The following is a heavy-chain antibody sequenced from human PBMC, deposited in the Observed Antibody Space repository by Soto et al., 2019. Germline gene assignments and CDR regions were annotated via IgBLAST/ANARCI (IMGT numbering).Heavy chain of an antibody. V-gene: IGHV2-5*01. CDR2: IYWKEDR. CDR3: VHRSSLALFGTSGFMFDP. CDR1: VFSLATTGEG. J-gene: IGHJ5*02. D-gene: IGHD2-8*01. Sequence: GPTLVNPTQTLTLTSAFSVFSLATTGEGVAWIRQSPGRALQWIALIYWKEDRRYSPSLKSRLTVTRDTSKDQVVLTLTNMDPVDSGTYFCVHRSSLALFGTSGFMFDPWGQGTPVPS.